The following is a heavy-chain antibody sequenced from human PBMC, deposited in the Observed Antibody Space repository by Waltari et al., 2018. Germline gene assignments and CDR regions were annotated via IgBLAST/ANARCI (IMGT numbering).Heavy chain of an antibody. CDR2: IYYSGST. D-gene: IGHD2-2*01. CDR3: AGQITRGASLYYYYMDV. V-gene: IGHV4-59*01. Sequence: QVQLQASGPGLVKPSETLSLTCTVSGGSISSYSWSWIRQPHGKGLEWIGYIYYSGSTNYNPSLKSRVTISVDTSKNQFSLKLSSVTAADTVVYYCAGQITRGASLYYYYMDVWGKGTTVTVSS. J-gene: IGHJ6*03. CDR1: GGSISSYS.